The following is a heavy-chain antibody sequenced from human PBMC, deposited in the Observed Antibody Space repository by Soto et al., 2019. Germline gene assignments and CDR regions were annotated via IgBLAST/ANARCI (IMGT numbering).Heavy chain of an antibody. J-gene: IGHJ6*02. D-gene: IGHD3-3*01. CDR3: AKAATYYDFWSGSYPWYYYGMDV. CDR1: GFTFSIFA. Sequence: GVLRLSCAASGFTFSIFAMSWVRQSPGRGLEWVSTISDSGGSTYYADAVKGRFTISRDNSMGTLYLQMNSLRAEDTAVYYCAKAATYYDFWSGSYPWYYYGMDVWGQGTTVTVSS. CDR2: ISDSGGST. V-gene: IGHV3-23*01.